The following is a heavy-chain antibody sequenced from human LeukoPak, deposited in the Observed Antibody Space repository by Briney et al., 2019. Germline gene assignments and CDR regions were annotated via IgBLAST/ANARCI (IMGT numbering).Heavy chain of an antibody. CDR2: ISSSGSTI. Sequence: GGSLRLSCAASGFTFSDYYMSWIRQAPGKGLEWVSYISSSGSTIYYADSVKGRFTISRDNAKNSPYLQMNSLRAEDTAVYYCARVPQVGATRYPSDWFDPWGQGTLVTVSS. CDR3: ARVPQVGATRYPSDWFDP. D-gene: IGHD1-26*01. CDR1: GFTFSDYY. J-gene: IGHJ5*02. V-gene: IGHV3-11*04.